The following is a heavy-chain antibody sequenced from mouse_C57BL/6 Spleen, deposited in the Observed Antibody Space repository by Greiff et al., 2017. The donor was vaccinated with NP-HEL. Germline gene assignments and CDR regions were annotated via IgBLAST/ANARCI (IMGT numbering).Heavy chain of an antibody. D-gene: IGHD2-5*01. J-gene: IGHJ1*03. CDR2: IYPRSGNT. V-gene: IGHV1-81*01. CDR1: GYTFTSYG. CDR3: ARPYYSNFYWYFDV. Sequence: VQLQQSGAELARPGASVKLSCKASGYTFTSYGISWVKQRTGQGLEWIGEIYPRSGNTYYNEKFKGKATLTANKSSSTAYMELRSLTSEDSAVYFCARPYYSNFYWYFDVWGTGTTVTVSS.